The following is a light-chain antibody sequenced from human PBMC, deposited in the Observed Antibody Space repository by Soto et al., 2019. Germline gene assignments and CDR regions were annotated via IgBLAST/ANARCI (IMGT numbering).Light chain of an antibody. CDR1: QSLANSF. CDR2: HTS. CDR3: QQYGTSEII. V-gene: IGKV3-20*01. J-gene: IGKJ5*01. Sequence: EFVLTQSPVTLFLSPGERATLSCRASQSLANSFIAWYQQKPGQAPRVLIYHTSSRASGIPDRFSGSGSGTDYTLTISRLETEDFAVFYCQQYGTSEIIFGQGTRLENK.